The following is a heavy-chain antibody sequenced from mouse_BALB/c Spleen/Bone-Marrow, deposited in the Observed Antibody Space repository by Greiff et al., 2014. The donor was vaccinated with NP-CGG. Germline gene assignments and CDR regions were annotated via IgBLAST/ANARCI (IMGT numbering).Heavy chain of an antibody. V-gene: IGHV4-1*02. Sequence: VQLQQSGGGLVQPGGSLKLSCAASGFDFSRYWMSWVRQAPGKGLEWIGEINPDSSTINYTPSLKDKFIISRDNAKNTLYLQMSKVRSEDTALYYCERLSYYGRFAYWGQGTLVTVSA. CDR3: ERLSYYGRFAY. CDR1: GFDFSRYW. D-gene: IGHD1-1*01. J-gene: IGHJ3*01. CDR2: INPDSSTI.